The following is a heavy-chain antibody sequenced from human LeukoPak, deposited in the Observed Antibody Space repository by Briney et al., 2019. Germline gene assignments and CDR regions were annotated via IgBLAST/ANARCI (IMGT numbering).Heavy chain of an antibody. CDR2: IYYSGST. CDR3: ARATYYYDSSGYPVGYYYYGMDV. J-gene: IGHJ6*02. Sequence: SETLSLTCTVSGGSVSSGTYYWSWIRQPPGEGLEWIGYIYYSGSTNYNPSLKSRVTISVDTSKNQFSLKLSSVTAADTAVYYCARATYYYDSSGYPVGYYYYGMDVWGQGTTVTVSS. D-gene: IGHD3-22*01. V-gene: IGHV4-61*01. CDR1: GGSVSSGTYY.